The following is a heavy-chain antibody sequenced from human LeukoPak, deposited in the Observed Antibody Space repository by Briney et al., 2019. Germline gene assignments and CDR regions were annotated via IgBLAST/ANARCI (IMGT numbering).Heavy chain of an antibody. Sequence: SETLSLTCTVSGGSISSSSYYWGWIRQPPGKGLEWIGSIYYSGSTYYNPSLKSRVTISVDTSKNQFSRKLSSVTAADTAVYYCARARGSIVGAPVDYWGQGTLVTVSS. CDR3: ARARGSIVGAPVDY. D-gene: IGHD1-26*01. J-gene: IGHJ4*02. CDR1: GGSISSSSYY. CDR2: IYYSGST. V-gene: IGHV4-39*07.